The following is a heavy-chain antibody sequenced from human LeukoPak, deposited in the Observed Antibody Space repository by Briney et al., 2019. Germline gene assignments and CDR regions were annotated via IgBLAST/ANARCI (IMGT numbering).Heavy chain of an antibody. J-gene: IGHJ3*02. CDR3: ARDAGMWFGEGDAFDI. D-gene: IGHD3-10*01. CDR2: IYYSGST. CDR1: GGSISSYY. V-gene: IGHV4-59*01. Sequence: SETLSLTCTVSGGSISSYYWSWIRQPPGKGLEWIGYIYYSGSTNYNPSLKSRVTISVDTSKNQFSLKLSSVTAADTAVYYCARDAGMWFGEGDAFDIWGQGTMVTVSS.